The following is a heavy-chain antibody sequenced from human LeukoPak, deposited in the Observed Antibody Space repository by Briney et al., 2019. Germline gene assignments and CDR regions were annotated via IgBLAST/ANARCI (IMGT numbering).Heavy chain of an antibody. J-gene: IGHJ6*02. CDR3: AREYCSSTSCLYGMDV. Sequence: ASVKVSCKASGYTFTGFYMHWVRQAPGQGLEWMGRINPNSGGTNYAQNFQGRITMTRDTSISTAYMELSRLRSDDTAVYYCAREYCSSTSCLYGMDVWGQGTTVTVSS. CDR1: GYTFTGFY. V-gene: IGHV1-2*06. CDR2: INPNSGGT. D-gene: IGHD2-2*01.